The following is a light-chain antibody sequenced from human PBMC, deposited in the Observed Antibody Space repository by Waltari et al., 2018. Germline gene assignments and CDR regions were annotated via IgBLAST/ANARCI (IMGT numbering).Light chain of an antibody. Sequence: DIQMTQSPSTLSASVGERVTITCRASQSISNSLAWYQQQPGKAPEVLVYKASILESGVPSSFSVSGSATEFTLTISSLQPDDFATYYCQQYSSYLYTFGQGTKLEI. CDR1: QSISNS. J-gene: IGKJ2*01. V-gene: IGKV1-5*03. CDR2: KAS. CDR3: QQYSSYLYT.